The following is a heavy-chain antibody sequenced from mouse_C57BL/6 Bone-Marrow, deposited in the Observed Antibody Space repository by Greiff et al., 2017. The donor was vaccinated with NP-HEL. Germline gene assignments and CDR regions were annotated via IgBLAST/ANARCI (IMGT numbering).Heavy chain of an antibody. Sequence: EVQLQESGAELVRPGASVKLSCTASGFNIKDDYMHWVKQRPEQGLEWIGWIDPENGDTEYASKFQGKATITADTSSNTAYLQLSSLTSEDTAVYYCTTAQASPDYWGQGTTLTVSS. CDR1: GFNIKDDY. J-gene: IGHJ2*01. CDR2: IDPENGDT. D-gene: IGHD3-2*02. CDR3: TTAQASPDY. V-gene: IGHV14-4*01.